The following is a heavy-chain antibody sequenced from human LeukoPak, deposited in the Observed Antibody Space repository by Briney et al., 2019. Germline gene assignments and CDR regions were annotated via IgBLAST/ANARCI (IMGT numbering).Heavy chain of an antibody. CDR1: GFSSSDYY. J-gene: IGHJ4*02. CDR3: VKKGQADDDGKPD. V-gene: IGHV3-11*01. CDR2: ISSSGSTI. D-gene: IGHD1-1*01. Sequence: GGSLRLSCAASGFSSSDYYMSWIRQPPGKGLEWVSYISSSGSTIYYADSVKGRFTISRDNAKNSLYLQMNNLRADDTAVYYCVKKGQADDDGKPDWGQGTLVTVSS.